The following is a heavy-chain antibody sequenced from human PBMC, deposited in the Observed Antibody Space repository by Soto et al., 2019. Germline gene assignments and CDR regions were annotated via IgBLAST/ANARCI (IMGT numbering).Heavy chain of an antibody. Sequence: SEELWLTYAVSADSLSPGYNSAWIRQPPGKGLEWVASIYHSGTTYYNPSLTSRVTISVDTSKNQFSLKLSSVTAADSALYYCPRDSRTPSCGMDAWCQGTTVT. V-gene: IGHV4-38-2*02. J-gene: IGHJ6*02. CDR3: PRDSRTPSCGMDA. CDR2: IYHSGTT. CDR1: ADSLSPGYN.